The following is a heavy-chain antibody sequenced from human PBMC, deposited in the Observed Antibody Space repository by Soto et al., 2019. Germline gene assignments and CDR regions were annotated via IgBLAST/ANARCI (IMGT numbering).Heavy chain of an antibody. CDR1: GGTFSSYT. J-gene: IGHJ5*02. CDR2: IIPILGIA. V-gene: IGHV1-69*02. D-gene: IGHD2-15*01. CDR3: ARGYCSGGSCYSTNWFDP. Sequence: ASVKVSCKASGGTFSSYTISWVRQAPGQGLEWMGRIIPILGIANYAQKFQGRVTITADKSTSTAYMELSSLRSEDTAVYYCARGYCSGGSCYSTNWFDPGAREPWSPSPQ.